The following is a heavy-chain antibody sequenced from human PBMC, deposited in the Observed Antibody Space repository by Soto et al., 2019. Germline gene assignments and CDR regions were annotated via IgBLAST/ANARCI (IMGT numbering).Heavy chain of an antibody. CDR3: ARDTHGIDY. D-gene: IGHD2-15*01. CDR2: ISYDGGNH. CDR1: GFTFSDYA. J-gene: IGHJ4*02. Sequence: QVQLVESGGGVVQPGRSLRLSCEASGFTFSDYAIHWVRQAPGKGLEWVAIISYDGGNHYYADSVKGRFTISRDNSKNTLYLQMNSLRPEDTAIYYCARDTHGIDYWGQGTLVTVSS. V-gene: IGHV3-30-3*01.